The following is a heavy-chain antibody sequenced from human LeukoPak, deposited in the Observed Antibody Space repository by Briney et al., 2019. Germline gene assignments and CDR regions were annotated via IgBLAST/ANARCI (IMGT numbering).Heavy chain of an antibody. CDR1: GFTFSSYS. V-gene: IGHV3-21*04. Sequence: PGGSLRLSCAASGFTFSSYSMNWVRQAPGKGLEWVSSISSSSSYIYYADSVKGRFTISRDNAKNSLYLQMNSLRAEDTAVYYCAKEAHDFWSGYYPDYWGQGTLVTVSS. CDR3: AKEAHDFWSGYYPDY. D-gene: IGHD3-3*01. CDR2: ISSSSSYI. J-gene: IGHJ4*02.